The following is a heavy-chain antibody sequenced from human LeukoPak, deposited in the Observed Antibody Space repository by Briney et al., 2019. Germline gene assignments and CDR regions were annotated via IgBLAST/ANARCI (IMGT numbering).Heavy chain of an antibody. D-gene: IGHD3-10*01. V-gene: IGHV3-48*03. CDR3: ARASGRGVRGVPLGY. CDR2: ISSSGSTI. J-gene: IGHJ4*02. Sequence: PGGSLRLSCAASGFTFSSYEMNWVRQAPGKGLEWVSYISSSGSTIYYADSVKGRFTISRDNAKNSLYLQMNSLRSDDTAVYYCARASGRGVRGVPLGYWGQGTLVTVSS. CDR1: GFTFSSYE.